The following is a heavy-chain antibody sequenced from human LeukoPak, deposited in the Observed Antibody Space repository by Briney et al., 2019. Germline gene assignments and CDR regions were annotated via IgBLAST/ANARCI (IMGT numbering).Heavy chain of an antibody. V-gene: IGHV4-59*01. D-gene: IGHD2-15*01. J-gene: IGHJ5*02. CDR3: ASLTSYCSGGICYEGRWFDP. CDR1: GGSISSSY. CDR2: IYYSGST. Sequence: SETLSLTCTVSGGSISSSYWSWIRQPPGKGLEWIGYIYYSGSTSYNPSLKSRITISVDTSKNQFSLKLTSVTAADTAVYSCASLTSYCSGGICYEGRWFDPWGQGTLVTVSS.